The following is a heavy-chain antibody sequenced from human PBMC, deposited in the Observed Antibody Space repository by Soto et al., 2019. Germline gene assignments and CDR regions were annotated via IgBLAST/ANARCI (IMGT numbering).Heavy chain of an antibody. Sequence: SETLSLTCTVSGGSISSSSYYWGWIRQPPGKGLEWIGSIYYSGSTYYNPSLKSRVTISVDTSKNQFSLKLSSVTAADTAVYYCARHSLLSLSTDIVVVPAADDAFDIWGQGTMVTVSS. CDR1: GGSISSSSYY. J-gene: IGHJ3*02. CDR2: IYYSGST. CDR3: ARHSLLSLSTDIVVVPAADDAFDI. D-gene: IGHD2-2*01. V-gene: IGHV4-39*01.